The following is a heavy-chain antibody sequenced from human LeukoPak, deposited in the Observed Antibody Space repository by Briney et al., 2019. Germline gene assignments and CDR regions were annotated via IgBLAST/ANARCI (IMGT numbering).Heavy chain of an antibody. D-gene: IGHD3-10*01. Sequence: SETLSLTCSVSGGSISSSSNYWGWIRQPPGKGLEWIGSMYYSGTTYYSPSLKSRVTISVDTSKSQFSLKLDSVTAADTAVYYCARSDGSESYPAHLFDYWGQGTLVTVSS. V-gene: IGHV4-39*01. J-gene: IGHJ4*02. CDR1: GGSISSSSNY. CDR3: ARSDGSESYPAHLFDY. CDR2: MYYSGTT.